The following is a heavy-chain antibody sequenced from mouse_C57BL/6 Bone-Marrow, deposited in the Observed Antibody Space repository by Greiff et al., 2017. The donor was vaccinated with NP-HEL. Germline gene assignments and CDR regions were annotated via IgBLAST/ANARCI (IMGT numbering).Heavy chain of an antibody. CDR3: ARHGYYYGSSYVGWYFDV. V-gene: IGHV1-62-2*01. J-gene: IGHJ1*03. CDR2: FYPGSGSI. Sequence: VQLQQSGAELVKPGASVKLSCKASGYTFTEYTIHWVKQRSGQGLEWIGWFYPGSGSIKYNEKFKDKATLTADKSSSTVYMGLSRLTSEDAAVYFCARHGYYYGSSYVGWYFDVWGTGTTVTVSS. D-gene: IGHD1-1*01. CDR1: GYTFTEYT.